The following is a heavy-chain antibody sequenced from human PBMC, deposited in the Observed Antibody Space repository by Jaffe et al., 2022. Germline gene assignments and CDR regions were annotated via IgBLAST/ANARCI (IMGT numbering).Heavy chain of an antibody. V-gene: IGHV4-59*01. CDR1: SGSITSYY. CDR2: IHYSGST. J-gene: IGHJ4*02. D-gene: IGHD6-19*01. CDR3: ARVGGGSSGWYYFDF. Sequence: QVQLQESGPGLVKPSETLSLTCTVSSGSITSYYWSWIRQPAGKGLEYIGNIHYSGSTKYNPSLKSRVTISVDSSKNQFYLTLSSVTAADTAVYYCARVGGGSSGWYYFDFWGQGTLVTVSS.